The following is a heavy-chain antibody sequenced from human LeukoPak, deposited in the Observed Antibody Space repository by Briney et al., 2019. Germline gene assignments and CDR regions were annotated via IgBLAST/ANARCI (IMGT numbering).Heavy chain of an antibody. CDR1: GFTFDDYG. V-gene: IGHV3-30*18. CDR3: AKDTFDYYDTPNAFDI. J-gene: IGHJ3*02. CDR2: ISYDGSNK. Sequence: GGSLRLSCAASGFTFDDYGMSWVRQAPGKGLEWVAVISYDGSNKYYADSVKGRFTISRDNSKNTLYLQMNSLRAEDTAVYYCAKDTFDYYDTPNAFDIWGQGTMVTVSS. D-gene: IGHD3-22*01.